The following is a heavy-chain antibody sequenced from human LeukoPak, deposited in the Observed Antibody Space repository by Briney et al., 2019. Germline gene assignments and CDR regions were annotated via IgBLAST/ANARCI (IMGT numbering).Heavy chain of an antibody. CDR1: GGSISSSNW. CDR2: IYHSGST. CDR3: AKTGGVMRYNWFDP. V-gene: IGHV4-4*02. J-gene: IGHJ5*02. Sequence: SETLSLTCAVSGGSISSSNWWSWVRQPPGNGLEWIGEIYHSGSTYYNPSLKSRVTISVDTSKNQFSLKLSSVTAADTAVYYCAKTGGVMRYNWFDPWGQGTLATGS. D-gene: IGHD3-16*01.